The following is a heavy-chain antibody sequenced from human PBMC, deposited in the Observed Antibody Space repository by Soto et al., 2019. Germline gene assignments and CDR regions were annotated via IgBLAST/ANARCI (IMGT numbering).Heavy chain of an antibody. D-gene: IGHD2-15*01. CDR2: IYPGDSDT. V-gene: IGHV5-51*01. CDR1: GYSFTSYW. J-gene: IGHJ6*02. CDR3: ARLDCSGGSCFSTSYYYGMDV. Sequence: GESLKISCKGSGYSFTSYWIGWVRQMPGKGLEWMGIIYPGDSDTRYSPSFQGQVTISADKSISTAYLQWSSLKASDTAMYYCARLDCSGGSCFSTSYYYGMDVWGQGTTVTVSS.